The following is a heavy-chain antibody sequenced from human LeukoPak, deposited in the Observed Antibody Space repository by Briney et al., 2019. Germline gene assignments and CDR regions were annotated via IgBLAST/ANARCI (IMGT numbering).Heavy chain of an antibody. Sequence: PGGSLRLSCAASGFTFSSYAMSWVRQAPGKGLEWVSAISGSGGSTYYADSVKGRFTISRDNSKNTLYLQMNSLRAEDTAVHYCAKAYNWNDVFDYWGQGTLVTVSS. CDR3: AKAYNWNDVFDY. V-gene: IGHV3-23*01. CDR1: GFTFSSYA. CDR2: ISGSGGST. D-gene: IGHD1-1*01. J-gene: IGHJ4*02.